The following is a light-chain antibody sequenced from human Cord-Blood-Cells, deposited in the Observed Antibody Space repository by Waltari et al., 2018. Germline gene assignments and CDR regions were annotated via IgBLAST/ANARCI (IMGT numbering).Light chain of an antibody. V-gene: IGLV2-23*01. CDR1: SSDVGSYNL. CDR3: CSYAGSSTWV. Sequence: QSALTQPASVSGSPGQSITISCTGTSSDVGSYNLVSWYQQHPGKAPKLMIYEGSKRPSGCANRFSGSKAGNPASLTISGLQAEDEADYYCCSYAGSSTWVFGGGTKLTVL. J-gene: IGLJ3*02. CDR2: EGS.